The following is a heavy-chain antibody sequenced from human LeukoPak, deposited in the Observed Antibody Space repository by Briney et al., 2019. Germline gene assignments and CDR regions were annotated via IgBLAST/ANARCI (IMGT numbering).Heavy chain of an antibody. CDR2: IGGNGAST. J-gene: IGHJ4*02. Sequence: GGSLRLSCAASGFTFSSYAMSWVRQSPGKGLEWLSAIGGNGASTYYAGSVKGRFTISRDNSKNTVYLQMNSLRAEDTAVYYCANEPQAATPPLDYWGQGTLVTVSS. D-gene: IGHD2-15*01. CDR1: GFTFSSYA. V-gene: IGHV3-23*01. CDR3: ANEPQAATPPLDY.